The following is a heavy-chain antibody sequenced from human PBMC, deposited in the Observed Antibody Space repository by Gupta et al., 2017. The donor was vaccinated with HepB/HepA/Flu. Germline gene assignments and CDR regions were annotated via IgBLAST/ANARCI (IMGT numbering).Heavy chain of an antibody. V-gene: IGHV1-2*02. J-gene: IGHJ6*03. CDR1: GYTFTAYN. CDR2: IDPKTGGS. CDR3: VRPRTAPNSFYMGV. Sequence: QVQLVQSGAELKTPGASVKVSCKASGYTFTAYNVHWVRLAPGQGLVWMGWIDPKTGGSRYGQNFWGRVTMTSDASISTAYMELTSLKSDDTAIYYCVRPRTAPNSFYMGVWGKGTTVTVSS. D-gene: IGHD2-21*02.